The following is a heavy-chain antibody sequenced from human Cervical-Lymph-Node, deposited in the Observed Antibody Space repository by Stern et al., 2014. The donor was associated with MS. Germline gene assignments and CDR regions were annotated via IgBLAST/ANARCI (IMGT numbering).Heavy chain of an antibody. D-gene: IGHD2-21*01. Sequence: QVTLKESGPALVKPTQPLTLTCTFSGFSLSTTGMCLSWIRQPPGQALEWLALLDWDGDKYYSTALKTRLTISKDTSKNQVVLTMTNMAPLDTATYFCVRAREGYYFDYWGQGIPVTVSS. V-gene: IGHV2-70*01. CDR3: VRAREGYYFDY. CDR1: GFSLSTTGMC. J-gene: IGHJ4*02. CDR2: LDWDGDK.